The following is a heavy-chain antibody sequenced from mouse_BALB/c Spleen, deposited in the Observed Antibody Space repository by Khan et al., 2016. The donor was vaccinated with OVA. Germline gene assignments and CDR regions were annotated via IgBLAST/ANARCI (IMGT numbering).Heavy chain of an antibody. CDR2: IWGGGGT. D-gene: IGHD2-14*01. CDR3: ARAYYRYDGYYAMDY. V-gene: IGHV2-6-4*01. J-gene: IGHJ4*01. CDR1: GFSLSRYN. Sequence: VELVESGPGLVAPSQSLSITCTVSGFSLSRYNIHWVRQPPGKGLEWLGMIWGGGGTDYNSTLKSRLSIRKDNSKSQVFLKMNSLQTDDSAMDYCARAYYRYDGYYAMDYWGQGTSVTVSP.